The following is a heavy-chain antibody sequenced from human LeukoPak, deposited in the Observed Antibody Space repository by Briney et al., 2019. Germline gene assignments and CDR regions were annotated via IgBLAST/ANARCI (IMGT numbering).Heavy chain of an antibody. D-gene: IGHD3-16*01. J-gene: IGHJ6*02. CDR1: GGSISSGDYY. CDR3: ARDGVRYGMDV. Sequence: SQTLSLTCTVSGGSISSGDYYWSWIRQPPGKGLEWIGYIYYSGSTYYNPSLKSRVTISVDTSKNQFSLKLSSVTAADTAVYCCARDGVRYGMDVWGQGTTVTVSS. CDR2: IYYSGST. V-gene: IGHV4-30-4*01.